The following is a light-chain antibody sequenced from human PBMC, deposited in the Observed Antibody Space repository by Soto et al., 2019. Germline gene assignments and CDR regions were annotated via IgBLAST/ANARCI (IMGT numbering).Light chain of an antibody. J-gene: IGKJ2*01. CDR3: QQYGSSAYT. CDR2: GAS. V-gene: IGKV3-20*01. CDR1: QSVSSTF. Sequence: EIVLTQSPGTLSLSPGDRATLSCRASQSVSSTFLAWYQQKPGQAPRLLIYGASNRATGIPDRFSGSGSGTDFTLNISSLEPEDFAVYYCQQYGSSAYTFGQGTKLEIK.